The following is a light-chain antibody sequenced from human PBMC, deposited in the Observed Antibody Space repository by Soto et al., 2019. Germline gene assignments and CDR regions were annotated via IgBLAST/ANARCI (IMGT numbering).Light chain of an antibody. CDR3: LQDDTYPLT. CDR1: QDIRSD. J-gene: IGKJ4*01. CDR2: GAS. Sequence: AIPMTQSPSSLSESVGDRVTVTCRASQDIRSDLGWYQQKPGKAPQLLIYGASRLQSGVPSRFSGSGSGTDFTLTISSLQPEDFATYYCLQDDTYPLTFGGGTKV. V-gene: IGKV1-6*02.